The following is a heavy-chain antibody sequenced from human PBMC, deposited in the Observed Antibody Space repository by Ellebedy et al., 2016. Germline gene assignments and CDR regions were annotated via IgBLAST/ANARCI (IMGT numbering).Heavy chain of an antibody. CDR1: GGSISSYY. V-gene: IGHV4-59*06. CDR3: ARYYYDSSGYHHDAFDI. CDR2: IYYSGST. J-gene: IGHJ3*02. Sequence: ESLKISXTVSGGSISSYYWSWIRQPPGKGLEWIGYIYYSGSTYYNPSLKSRVTISVDTSKNQFSLKLSSVTAADTAVYYCARYYYDSSGYHHDAFDIWGQGTMVTVSS. D-gene: IGHD3-22*01.